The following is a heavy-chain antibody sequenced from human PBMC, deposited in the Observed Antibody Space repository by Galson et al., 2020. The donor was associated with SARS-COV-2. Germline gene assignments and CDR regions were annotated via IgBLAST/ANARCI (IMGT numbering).Heavy chain of an antibody. CDR1: GGSLSSGTYY. Sequence: SETLSLTCTVSGGSLSSGTYYWTWIRQPAGKGLEWIGHVFPSGSTNYNPSLKSRVTISLDMSKNKFSLKLTSVTAADTAVYYCARGKYQLLPYYKYCGMDVWGQGTTVTVSS. CDR3: ARGKYQLLPYYKYCGMDV. V-gene: IGHV4-61*09. D-gene: IGHD2-2*01. J-gene: IGHJ6*02. CDR2: VFPSGST.